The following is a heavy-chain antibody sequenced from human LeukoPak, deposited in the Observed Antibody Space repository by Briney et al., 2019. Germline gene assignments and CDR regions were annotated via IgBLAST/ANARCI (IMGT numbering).Heavy chain of an antibody. CDR3: ARDTSAYCTNGVCYLDAFDI. Sequence: GGSLKLSCAASGFTFSGFGMHWVRQAPGKGLEWVSIIWYDGSHKYYSDSVTGRFTISRDNSKNTLYLQMNTLRAEDTAVYYCARDTSAYCTNGVCYLDAFDIWGQGTMVTVSS. D-gene: IGHD2-8*01. J-gene: IGHJ3*02. V-gene: IGHV3-33*01. CDR2: IWYDGSHK. CDR1: GFTFSGFG.